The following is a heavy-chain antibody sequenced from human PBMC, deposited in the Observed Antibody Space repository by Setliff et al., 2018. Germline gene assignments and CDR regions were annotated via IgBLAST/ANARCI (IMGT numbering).Heavy chain of an antibody. CDR1: GGSISSSSYY. V-gene: IGHV4-39*07. J-gene: IGHJ5*02. D-gene: IGHD3-3*01. CDR2: INHSGST. Sequence: TLSLPCTVSGGSISSSSYYWGWIRQPPGKGLEWIGEINHSGSTNYNPSLKSRVTISVDTSKNQFSLKLSSVTAADTAVYYCAGNNAHLEWLFAWFDPWGQGTLVTVSS. CDR3: AGNNAHLEWLFAWFDP.